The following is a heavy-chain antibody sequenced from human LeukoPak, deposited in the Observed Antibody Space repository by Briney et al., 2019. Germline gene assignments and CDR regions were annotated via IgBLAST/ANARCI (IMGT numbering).Heavy chain of an antibody. CDR1: GFIFSSHG. CDR3: AKEVSSGWYWVSTVPNFDY. J-gene: IGHJ4*02. V-gene: IGHV3-23*01. D-gene: IGHD6-19*01. Sequence: GGSLRLSCAASGFIFSSHGMNWVRQAPGKGLEWVSAIGGSGGSTYYADSVKGRFTISRDNSKNTLYLQMNSLRAEDTAVYYCAKEVSSGWYWVSTVPNFDYWGQGTLVTVSS. CDR2: IGGSGGST.